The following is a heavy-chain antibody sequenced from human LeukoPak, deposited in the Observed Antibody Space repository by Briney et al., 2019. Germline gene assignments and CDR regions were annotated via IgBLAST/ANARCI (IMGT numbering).Heavy chain of an antibody. CDR1: GYTFTSYY. CDR3: ARDAYYDFWSGYCGLDGGGSDYFDY. J-gene: IGHJ4*02. Sequence: ASVKVSCKASGYTFTSYYMHWVRQAPGQGLEWMGIINPSGGSTSYAQKFQGRVTMTRDTSTSTVYMELSSLRSEDTAVYYCARDAYYDFWSGYCGLDGGGSDYFDYWGQGTLVTVSS. V-gene: IGHV1-46*01. D-gene: IGHD3-3*01. CDR2: INPSGGST.